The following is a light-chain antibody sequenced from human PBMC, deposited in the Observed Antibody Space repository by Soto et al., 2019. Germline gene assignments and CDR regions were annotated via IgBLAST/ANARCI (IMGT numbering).Light chain of an antibody. Sequence: DIQMTQSPSTLSASVGDRVTITCRASQSISSWLAWYQQKPGKAPELMIYAASTLQSGVPSRFSGSGSGTDFTLTISCLQSEDFATYSCQQTYRIPLTLGGGTKVDI. CDR3: QQTYRIPLT. J-gene: IGKJ4*01. V-gene: IGKV1-5*01. CDR2: AAS. CDR1: QSISSW.